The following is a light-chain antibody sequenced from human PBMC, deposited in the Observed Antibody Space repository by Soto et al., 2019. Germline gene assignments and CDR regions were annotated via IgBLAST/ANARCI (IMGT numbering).Light chain of an antibody. Sequence: DIQMTQSPSTLSASVGDRVTITCRASQSISSWLVWYQQKPGKAPKLLIYKASSLESGVPSRFSGSGSGTEFTLTISSLQPDDFATYYCQQYNSYRLTFGGGTKVEIK. J-gene: IGKJ4*01. CDR2: KAS. V-gene: IGKV1-5*03. CDR3: QQYNSYRLT. CDR1: QSISSW.